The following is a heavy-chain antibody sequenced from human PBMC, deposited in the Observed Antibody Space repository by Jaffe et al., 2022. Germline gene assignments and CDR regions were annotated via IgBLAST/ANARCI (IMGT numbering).Heavy chain of an antibody. CDR3: ARGGGYEPFDY. CDR1: GGSISSYY. D-gene: IGHD5-12*01. Sequence: QVQLQESGPGLVKPSETLSLTCTVSGGSISSYYWSWIRQPPGKGLEWIGYIYYSGSTNYNPSLKSRVTISVDTSKNQFSLKLSSVTAADTAVYYCARGGGYEPFDYWGQGTLVTVSS. V-gene: IGHV4-59*01. J-gene: IGHJ4*02. CDR2: IYYSGST.